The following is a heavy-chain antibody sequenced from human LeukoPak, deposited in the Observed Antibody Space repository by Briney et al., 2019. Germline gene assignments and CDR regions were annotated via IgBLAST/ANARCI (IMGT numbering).Heavy chain of an antibody. CDR1: GFTFSSYA. J-gene: IGHJ4*02. CDR2: ISYDGSNK. V-gene: IGHV3-30-3*01. Sequence: PGRSLRLSCAASGFTFSSYAMHWVRQAPGKGLEWVAVISYDGSNKYYADSVKGRFTISRDNSKNTLYLQMNSLRAEDTAVYYCARVKSIFGVVIIRDYFDYWGQGTLVTVSS. D-gene: IGHD3-3*01. CDR3: ARVKSIFGVVIIRDYFDY.